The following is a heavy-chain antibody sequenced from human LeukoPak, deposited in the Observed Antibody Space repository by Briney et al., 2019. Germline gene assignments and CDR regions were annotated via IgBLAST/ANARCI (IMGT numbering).Heavy chain of an antibody. J-gene: IGHJ4*02. CDR1: GGSFSGYY. Sequence: PSETLSLTCAVYGGSFSGYYWSWIRQPPGKGLEWIGEINHSGSTNYNPSLKSRVTISVDTSKNQFSLKLSSVTAADTAVYYCAREWRELLRSYYLDYWGQGTLVTVSS. D-gene: IGHD1-26*01. CDR3: AREWRELLRSYYLDY. CDR2: INHSGST. V-gene: IGHV4-34*01.